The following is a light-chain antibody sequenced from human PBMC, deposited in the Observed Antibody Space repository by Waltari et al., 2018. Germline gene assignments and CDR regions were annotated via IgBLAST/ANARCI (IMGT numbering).Light chain of an antibody. V-gene: IGKV3-15*01. CDR2: GAS. J-gene: IGKJ1*01. Sequence: EQVMTQSPATLSVSPGERATLSCRASQSISTTLAWYMQRPGQAPRLLIYGASTRATGIPARFSGSGSGTEFTLSISSLQSEDFAIYYCQQYNNWPRTFGQGTKVEIK. CDR3: QQYNNWPRT. CDR1: QSISTT.